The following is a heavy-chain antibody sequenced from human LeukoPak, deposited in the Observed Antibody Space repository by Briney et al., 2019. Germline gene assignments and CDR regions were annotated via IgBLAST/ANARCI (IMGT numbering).Heavy chain of an antibody. V-gene: IGHV1-69*13. CDR2: IIPIFGTA. CDR3: ARGKAIFGVVPHYFDY. D-gene: IGHD3-3*01. CDR1: GGTFISYA. J-gene: IGHJ4*02. Sequence: GASVKVSCKASGGTFISYAISWVRQAPGQGLEWMGGIIPIFGTANYAQKFQGRVTITADESTSTAYMELSSLRSEDTAVYYCARGKAIFGVVPHYFDYWGQGTLVTVSS.